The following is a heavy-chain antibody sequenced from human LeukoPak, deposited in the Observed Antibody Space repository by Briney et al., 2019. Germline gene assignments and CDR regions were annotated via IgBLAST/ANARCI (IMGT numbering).Heavy chain of an antibody. CDR3: AKVGQYDYVWGRRPPALIDY. V-gene: IGHV3-30*02. Sequence: GGSLRLSCAASGFTFSSYGMHWVRQAPGKGLEWVAFIRYDGSNKYYADSVKGRFTISRDNSKNTLYLQMNSLRAEDTAVYYCAKVGQYDYVWGRRPPALIDYWGQGTLVTVSS. CDR1: GFTFSSYG. CDR2: IRYDGSNK. J-gene: IGHJ4*02. D-gene: IGHD3-16*01.